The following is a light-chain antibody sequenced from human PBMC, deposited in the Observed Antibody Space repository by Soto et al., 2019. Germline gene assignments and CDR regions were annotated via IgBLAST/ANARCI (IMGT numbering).Light chain of an antibody. CDR1: QSVSSSY. V-gene: IGKV3-20*01. CDR3: QQYGSSPRT. Sequence: NVLTQSPGTLSLSPGERATLSWRASQSVSSSYLAWYQQKPGQAPRLLIYGASSRATGIPDRFSGSGSGTDFTLTISRLEPEDFAVYYCQQYGSSPRTFGQGTKVDIK. J-gene: IGKJ1*01. CDR2: GAS.